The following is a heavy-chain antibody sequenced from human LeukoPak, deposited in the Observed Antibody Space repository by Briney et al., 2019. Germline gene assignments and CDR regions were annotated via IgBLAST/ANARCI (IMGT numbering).Heavy chain of an antibody. J-gene: IGHJ4*02. V-gene: IGHV3-21*01. D-gene: IGHD2-2*01. CDR2: ISSSSSSI. CDR1: GFTFRSYT. Sequence: GGSLRLSCAASGFTFRSYTMNWVRQAPGKGLEWVSSISSSSSSIYYADSVKGRFTISRDNAKKSLYLQMNSLRAEDTAMYYCARGFSTSTSCYGSYWGQGTLVTVSS. CDR3: ARGFSTSTSCYGSY.